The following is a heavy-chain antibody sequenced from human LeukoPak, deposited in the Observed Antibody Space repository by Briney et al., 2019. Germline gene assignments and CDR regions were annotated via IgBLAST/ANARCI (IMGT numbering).Heavy chain of an antibody. CDR1: GGSFSGYY. CDR3: ARYVVYGSGKFYFDY. V-gene: IGHV4-34*01. J-gene: IGHJ4*02. CDR2: INYGGTT. D-gene: IGHD3-10*01. Sequence: MPSETLSLTCAVYGGSFSGYYWSWIRQPPGKELEWIASINYGGTTYYNPSLKSRVTISVDTSKNQFSLRLSSVTAADTAVYLCARYVVYGSGKFYFDYWGQGSLVSVST.